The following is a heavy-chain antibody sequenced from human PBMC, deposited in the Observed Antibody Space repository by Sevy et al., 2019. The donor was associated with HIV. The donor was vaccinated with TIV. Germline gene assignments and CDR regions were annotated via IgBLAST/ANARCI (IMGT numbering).Heavy chain of an antibody. CDR2: ISHRSTTI. D-gene: IGHD3-16*01. J-gene: IGHJ4*02. Sequence: GESLKISCAASGFPFGNYNMNWVRQTPGRGLEWVSYISHRSTTIYYADSVKGRFTISRDNDQSSLYLQMNALRDEDTAVYYCARETPISAYNDFWGQGSLVTVSS. V-gene: IGHV3-48*02. CDR1: GFPFGNYN. CDR3: ARETPISAYNDF.